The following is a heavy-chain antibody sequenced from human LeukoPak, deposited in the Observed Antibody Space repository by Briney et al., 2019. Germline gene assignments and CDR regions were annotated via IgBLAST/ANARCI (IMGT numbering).Heavy chain of an antibody. Sequence: GGSLRLSCAASEVTFSSYSMNWVRQAPGKGLEWVSSISGSSSFIYYADSVRGRFTISRDNAENSLYLQMDSLRAEDTAVYYCARRPIASTDYYYFLDVWGKGTTVTVSS. CDR3: ARRPIASTDYYYFLDV. J-gene: IGHJ6*03. V-gene: IGHV3-21*01. CDR1: EVTFSSYS. CDR2: ISGSSSFI. D-gene: IGHD6-13*01.